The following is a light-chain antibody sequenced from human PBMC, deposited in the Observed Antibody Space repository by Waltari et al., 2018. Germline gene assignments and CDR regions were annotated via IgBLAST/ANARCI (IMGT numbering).Light chain of an antibody. CDR2: KDT. J-gene: IGLJ3*02. Sequence: SSELRQPSSVSVSPGQTARITWSGDVLSKKYGRWLQHTPGQAPVLVIYKDTARPSGIPGRFSCSNSGTTVTLTIRGVLPEDEAYYYCDSAADNNWVFGGGTTLTVL. V-gene: IGLV3-27*01. CDR1: VLSKKY. CDR3: DSAADNNWV.